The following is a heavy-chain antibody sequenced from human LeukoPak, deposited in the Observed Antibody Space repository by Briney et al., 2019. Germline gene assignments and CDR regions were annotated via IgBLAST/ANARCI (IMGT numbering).Heavy chain of an antibody. D-gene: IGHD1-26*01. CDR3: AREALSIVGATIDAFDI. Sequence: GASVKVSCKASGYTFTGYYMHWVRQAPGQGLEWMGWINPNSGGTNYAQKFQGRVNMTRDTSISTAYMELSRLRSDDTAVYYCAREALSIVGATIDAFDIWGQGTMVTVSS. CDR2: INPNSGGT. V-gene: IGHV1-2*02. J-gene: IGHJ3*02. CDR1: GYTFTGYY.